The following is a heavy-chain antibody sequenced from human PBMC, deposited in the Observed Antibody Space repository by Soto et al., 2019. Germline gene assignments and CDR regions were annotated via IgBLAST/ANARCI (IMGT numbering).Heavy chain of an antibody. Sequence: LSLTWAVSGGSISSSNWWSWVRQPPGKGLEWIGEIYHSGSTNYNPSLKSRVTISVDKSKNQFSLKLSSVTAADTAVYYCARWNFAGAAFDIWGQGTMVTVSS. V-gene: IGHV4-4*02. CDR3: ARWNFAGAAFDI. D-gene: IGHD1-7*01. CDR1: GGSISSSNW. CDR2: IYHSGST. J-gene: IGHJ3*02.